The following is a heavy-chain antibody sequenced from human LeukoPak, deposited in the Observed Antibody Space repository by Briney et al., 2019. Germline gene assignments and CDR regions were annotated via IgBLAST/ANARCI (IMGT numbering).Heavy chain of an antibody. CDR3: AKASDFDSSGFPIDVFDF. CDR1: GFTFSTFD. J-gene: IGHJ4*02. Sequence: GGSLRLSCAASGFTFSTFDMSWVRQAPGKGLQWVSTISGGGGTTLFPDSVKGRFSISRDNSNNKVFLQMNSLRVEDTAVYYCAKASDFDSSGFPIDVFDFWGQGLLVSVAS. CDR2: ISGGGGTT. V-gene: IGHV3-23*01. D-gene: IGHD3-22*01.